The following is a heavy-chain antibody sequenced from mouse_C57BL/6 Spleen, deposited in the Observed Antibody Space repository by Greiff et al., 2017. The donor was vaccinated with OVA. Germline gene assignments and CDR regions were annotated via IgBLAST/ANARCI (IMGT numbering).Heavy chain of an antibody. CDR3: ARSTVVAHFDD. Sequence: EVQLVESGGGLVKPGGSLKLSCAASGFTFSDYGMHWVRQAPEKGLEWVAYISRGSSTIYYADTVKGRFTISRDNAKNTLYLQMTSLRSEDTAMYYCARSTVVAHFDDWGKGTTLTVSS. CDR1: GFTFSDYG. J-gene: IGHJ2*01. D-gene: IGHD1-1*01. V-gene: IGHV5-17*01. CDR2: ISRGSSTI.